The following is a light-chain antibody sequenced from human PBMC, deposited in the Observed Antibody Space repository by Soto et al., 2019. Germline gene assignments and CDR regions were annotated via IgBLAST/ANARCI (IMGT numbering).Light chain of an antibody. J-gene: IGLJ1*01. CDR1: SSDIGRTYY. CDR2: DVA. V-gene: IGLV2-14*03. CDR3: SAYSSANSLFV. Sequence: QSALTQPASVSESPGQSITISCTGSSSDIGRTYYVSWYQHHPGKAPKLIIFDVANRASGVSSRFSGSKSGNTASLVISGLQTEDEADYYCSAYSSANSLFVFGSGTKLTVL.